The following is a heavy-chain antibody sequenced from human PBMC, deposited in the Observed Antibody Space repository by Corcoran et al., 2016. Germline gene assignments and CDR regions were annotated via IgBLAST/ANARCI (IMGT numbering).Heavy chain of an antibody. CDR3: ARDPTDDYVWGSYRYYGVDV. J-gene: IGHJ6*02. V-gene: IGHV4-38-2*02. CDR1: SYSISSGYY. Sequence: QVQLQESGPGLVKPSETLSLTCTVSSYSISSGYYWGWIRQPPGKGLEWIGSFHHSGSTHYNPSLKRRVTISVDTSKNQFSLKLTSVTAADPAVYYCARDPTDDYVWGSYRYYGVDVWGRGTTVTVSS. D-gene: IGHD3-16*02. CDR2: FHHSGST.